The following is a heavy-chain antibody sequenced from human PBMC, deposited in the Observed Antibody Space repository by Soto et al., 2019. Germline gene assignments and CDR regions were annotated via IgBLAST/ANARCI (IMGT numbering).Heavy chain of an antibody. D-gene: IGHD3-10*01. V-gene: IGHV1-8*01. Sequence: ASVKVSCKASGYTFTSYDINWVRQATGQGLEWMGWMNPNSGNTGYAQKFQGRVTMTRNTSISTAYMELSSLRSEDTAVYYCARVSARWYSWFGELFSHYGMDVWGQGTTVTVSS. CDR2: MNPNSGNT. CDR3: ARVSARWYSWFGELFSHYGMDV. CDR1: GYTFTSYD. J-gene: IGHJ6*02.